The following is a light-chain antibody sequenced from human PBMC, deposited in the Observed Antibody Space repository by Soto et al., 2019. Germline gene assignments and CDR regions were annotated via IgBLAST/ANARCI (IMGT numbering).Light chain of an antibody. CDR3: QQSYSTPYT. V-gene: IGKV1-39*01. Sequence: DIQMTQSPSSLSASVGDRVTITCRASQGISSNLNWYQQKPGKAPQLLIYAASRLQSGVPSRFSGSGSGTDFTLTISSLQPEDFATYYCQQSYSTPYTFGQGTKLEIK. J-gene: IGKJ2*01. CDR1: QGISSN. CDR2: AAS.